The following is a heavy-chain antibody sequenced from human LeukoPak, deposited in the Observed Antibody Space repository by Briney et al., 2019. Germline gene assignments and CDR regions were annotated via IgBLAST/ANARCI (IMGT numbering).Heavy chain of an antibody. D-gene: IGHD2-15*01. V-gene: IGHV3-48*03. Sequence: GGSLRLSCAASGFTFSSYEMNWVRQAPGKGLEWASYISSSGSTIYYADSVKGRFTISRDNAKNSLYLQMNSLRAEDTAVYYCARGGYCSGGSSVTGDYYYMDVWGKGTTVTVSS. CDR1: GFTFSSYE. CDR3: ARGGYCSGGSSVTGDYYYMDV. CDR2: ISSSGSTI. J-gene: IGHJ6*03.